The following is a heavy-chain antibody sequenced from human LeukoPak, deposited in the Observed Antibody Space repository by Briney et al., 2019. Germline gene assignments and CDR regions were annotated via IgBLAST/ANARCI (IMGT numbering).Heavy chain of an antibody. Sequence: GGSLRLSCAASGFTFSSYWMHWVRRAPGKGLGWVSRINSDGSSTSYADSVKGRFAISRDNAKNTLYLQMNSLRAEDTAVYYCARGSGYGDYVSYYYYGMDVWGQGTTVTVSS. CDR1: GFTFSSYW. CDR3: ARGSGYGDYVSYYYYGMDV. J-gene: IGHJ6*02. CDR2: INSDGSST. D-gene: IGHD4-17*01. V-gene: IGHV3-74*01.